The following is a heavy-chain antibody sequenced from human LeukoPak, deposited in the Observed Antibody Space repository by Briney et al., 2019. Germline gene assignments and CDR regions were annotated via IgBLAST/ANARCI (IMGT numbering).Heavy chain of an antibody. CDR1: GGTFSSYA. Sequence: ASVKVSCKASGGTFSSYAISWVRQAPGQGLEWMGWISTYNDNTNYAQKLQGRVTMTTDTSTSTAYMELRSLRSDDTAVYYCARDSCSGGSCYLDYWGQGTLVTVSS. CDR3: ARDSCSGGSCYLDY. J-gene: IGHJ4*02. V-gene: IGHV1-18*01. CDR2: ISTYNDNT. D-gene: IGHD2-15*01.